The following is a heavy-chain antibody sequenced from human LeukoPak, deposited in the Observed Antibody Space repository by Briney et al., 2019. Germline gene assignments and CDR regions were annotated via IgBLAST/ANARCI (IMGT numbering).Heavy chain of an antibody. V-gene: IGHV3-30*04. CDR2: ISYDGSNE. J-gene: IGHJ4*02. CDR1: GFTFSSYA. Sequence: PGRSLRLSCAASGFTFSSYAMHWVRQAPGKGLEWVAVISYDGSNEYYADSVKGRFTISRDNSKNTLYLQMNSLRAEDTAVYYCAREHLGYCSGGSCPYYFDYWGQGTLVTVSS. CDR3: AREHLGYCSGGSCPYYFDY. D-gene: IGHD2-15*01.